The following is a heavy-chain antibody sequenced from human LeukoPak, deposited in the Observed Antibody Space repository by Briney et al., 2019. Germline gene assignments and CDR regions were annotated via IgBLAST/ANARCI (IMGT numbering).Heavy chain of an antibody. Sequence: GGSLRLSCAASGFTFSSYAMHWVRQAPGKGLEWVAVISYDGSNKYYADSVKGRFTISRDNSKNTLYLQMNSLRAEDTAVYYCAWSSGSYYKSEDYWGQGTLVTVSS. J-gene: IGHJ4*02. CDR1: GFTFSSYA. CDR3: AWSSGSYYKSEDY. D-gene: IGHD1-26*01. V-gene: IGHV3-30*04. CDR2: ISYDGSNK.